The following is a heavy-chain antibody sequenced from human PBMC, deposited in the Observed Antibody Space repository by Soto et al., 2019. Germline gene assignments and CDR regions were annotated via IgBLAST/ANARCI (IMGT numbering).Heavy chain of an antibody. V-gene: IGHV5-10-1*01. D-gene: IGHD2-2*01. Sequence: GESLKISCKGSGYSFTSYWISWVRQMPGKGLEWMGRIDPSDPYTNYSPSFQGHVTISADKSISTAYLQWSSLKASDTAMYYCARWGSGYCSSTSCLGSYYYYGMDVWGQGTTVTVSS. CDR1: GYSFTSYW. CDR3: ARWGSGYCSSTSCLGSYYYYGMDV. J-gene: IGHJ6*02. CDR2: IDPSDPYT.